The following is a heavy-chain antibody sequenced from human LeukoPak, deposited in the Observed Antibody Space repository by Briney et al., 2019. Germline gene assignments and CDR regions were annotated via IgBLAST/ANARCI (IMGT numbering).Heavy chain of an antibody. Sequence: GGSLRLSCAASGFTFSSYSMNWVRQAPGKGLEWVSYISSSSSTMYYADSVKGRFTISRDNAKNSLYLQMNSLRDEDTAVYYCARDYDFWSGFQPGGYWGQGTLVTVSS. CDR3: ARDYDFWSGFQPGGY. CDR2: ISSSSSTM. J-gene: IGHJ4*02. V-gene: IGHV3-48*02. D-gene: IGHD3-3*01. CDR1: GFTFSSYS.